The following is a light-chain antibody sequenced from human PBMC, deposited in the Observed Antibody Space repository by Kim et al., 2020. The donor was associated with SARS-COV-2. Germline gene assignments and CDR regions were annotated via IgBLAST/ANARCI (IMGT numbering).Light chain of an antibody. J-gene: IGKJ2*01. CDR1: QSVFNNDDNNNY. CDR2: WAS. V-gene: IGKV4-1*01. CDR3: QQYYTTPYT. Sequence: RSTINCTSSQSVFNNDDNNNYLAWYQQKPGQPPKLLIYWASTRQSGVPDRFGGSGSGTDFTLSISNLQAEDVAVYYCQQYYTTPYTFGQGTKLEI.